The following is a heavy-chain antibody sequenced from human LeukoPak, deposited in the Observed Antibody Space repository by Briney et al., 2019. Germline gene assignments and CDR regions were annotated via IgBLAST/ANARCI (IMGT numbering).Heavy chain of an antibody. J-gene: IGHJ4*02. CDR2: MLYRGST. CDR3: AGADSSSWVDY. D-gene: IGHD6-13*01. CDR1: GGSISSYY. Sequence: SETLSLTCTVSGGSISSYYWYWIRQPPGKGPEWIGNMLYRGSTNYNPSLKSRVTISADVSKNQFSLKLSSVTAADTAIYYCAGADSSSWVDYWGQGTLVTVSS. V-gene: IGHV4-59*01.